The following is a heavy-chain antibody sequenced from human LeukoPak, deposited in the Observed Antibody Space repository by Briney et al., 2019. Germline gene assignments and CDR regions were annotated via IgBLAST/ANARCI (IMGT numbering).Heavy chain of an antibody. CDR2: ISGSGGST. J-gene: IGHJ4*02. CDR1: GFTFSSYA. D-gene: IGHD5-24*01. Sequence: QTGGSLRLSCAASGFTFSSYAMSWVRQAPGKGLEWVSAISGSGGSTYYADSVKGRFTISRDNAKTSLYLQMNSLRAEDTALYYCAKDPGPGSMATSPGFDYWGQGTLVTVSS. CDR3: AKDPGPGSMATSPGFDY. V-gene: IGHV3-23*01.